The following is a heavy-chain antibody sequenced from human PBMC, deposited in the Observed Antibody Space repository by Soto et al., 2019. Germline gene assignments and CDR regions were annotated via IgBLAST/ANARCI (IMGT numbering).Heavy chain of an antibody. J-gene: IGHJ6*02. CDR3: AREGYCSGGSCYTGYYSGMDV. CDR2: IYYSGST. V-gene: IGHV4-31*03. D-gene: IGHD2-15*01. CDR1: GGSISSGGYY. Sequence: QVQLQESGPGLVKPSQTLSLTCTVSGGSISSGGYYWSWIRQHPGKGLEWIGYIYYSGSTYYNPSLKSRVTRSVDTSKNQFSLKLSSVTAADTAVYYCAREGYCSGGSCYTGYYSGMDVWGQGTTVTVSS.